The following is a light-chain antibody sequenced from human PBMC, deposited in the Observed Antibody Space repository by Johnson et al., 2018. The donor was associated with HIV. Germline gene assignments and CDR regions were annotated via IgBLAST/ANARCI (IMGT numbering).Light chain of an antibody. CDR1: SSNIGNNY. CDR3: ATWDSRLSAS. CDR2: DNN. J-gene: IGLJ1*01. Sequence: QSVLTQPPSVSAAPGQKVTISCSGSSSNIGNNYVSWYQQLPGTAPKLLIYDNNKRPSGIPDRFSGSKSGTSATLGITGLQTGDEADYYCATWDSRLSASFATVTKFTVL. V-gene: IGLV1-51*01.